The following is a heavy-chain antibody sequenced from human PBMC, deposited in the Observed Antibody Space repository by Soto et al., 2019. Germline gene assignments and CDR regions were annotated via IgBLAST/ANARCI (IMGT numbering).Heavy chain of an antibody. V-gene: IGHV1-18*01. Sequence: GDSVKVSCKASGYTVTSYGISWVRQAPGQGLEWMGWISAYNGNTNYAQKLQGRVTMTTDTSTSTAYMELRSLRSDDTAVYYCARDLQYNWNLGLYYYYYYGMDVWGQGTTVTVSS. CDR3: ARDLQYNWNLGLYYYYYYGMDV. D-gene: IGHD1-7*01. J-gene: IGHJ6*02. CDR1: GYTVTSYG. CDR2: ISAYNGNT.